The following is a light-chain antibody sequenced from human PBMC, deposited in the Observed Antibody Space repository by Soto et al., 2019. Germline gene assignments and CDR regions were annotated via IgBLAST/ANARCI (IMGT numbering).Light chain of an antibody. CDR3: QQYGSSPLT. J-gene: IGKJ4*01. CDR2: DAS. CDR1: QSVSSNY. V-gene: IGKV3-20*01. Sequence: EIVLTQSPGTLSLSPGERATLSCRASQSVSSNYLVWYQQKPGQAPRLLVFDASNRATGIPVRFSGSGSGTDFTLTIIGLEPEDFAVYYCQQYGSSPLTFGGGTKVEIK.